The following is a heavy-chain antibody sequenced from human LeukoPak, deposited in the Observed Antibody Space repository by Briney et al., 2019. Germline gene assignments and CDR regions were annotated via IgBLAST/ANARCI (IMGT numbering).Heavy chain of an antibody. V-gene: IGHV1-18*01. CDR2: ISVYNGNT. D-gene: IGHD3-10*01. J-gene: IGHJ4*02. Sequence: ASVKVSCKASGYTFTSYGISWVRQAPGQGLEWMGWISVYNGNTKYVQKFQGRVTMTTDTSTRTAYMELRSLRSDDTAVYYCARDKSSSGRLPFSYWGQGTLVTVSS. CDR1: GYTFTSYG. CDR3: ARDKSSSGRLPFSY.